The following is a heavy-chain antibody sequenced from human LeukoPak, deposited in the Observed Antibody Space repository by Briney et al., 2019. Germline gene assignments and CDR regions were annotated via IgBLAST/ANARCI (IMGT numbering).Heavy chain of an antibody. J-gene: IGHJ4*02. Sequence: GGSLRLSCAASGFTFSSYAMSWVRQAPGKGLEWVSAISGSGGSTYYADSVKGRFTISGDNSKNTLYLQMNSLRAEDTAVYYCAKARFFGGSYNFDYWGQGTLVTVSS. CDR3: AKARFFGGSYNFDY. CDR2: ISGSGGST. D-gene: IGHD1-26*01. V-gene: IGHV3-23*01. CDR1: GFTFSSYA.